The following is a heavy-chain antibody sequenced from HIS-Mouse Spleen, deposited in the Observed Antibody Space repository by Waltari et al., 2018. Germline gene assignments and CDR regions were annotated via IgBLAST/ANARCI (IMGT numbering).Heavy chain of an antibody. CDR3: ASRYSSSSQFGY. CDR1: GGSISSSSYY. V-gene: IGHV4-39*07. J-gene: IGHJ4*02. CDR2: IYYSGST. Sequence: QLQLQESGPGLVKPSETLSLTCTASGGSISSSSYYCGWIRQPPGKGLEWIGSIYYSGSTYYNPSLKSRVTISVDTSKNQFSLKLSSVTAADTAVYYCASRYSSSSQFGYWGQGTLVTVSS. D-gene: IGHD6-6*01.